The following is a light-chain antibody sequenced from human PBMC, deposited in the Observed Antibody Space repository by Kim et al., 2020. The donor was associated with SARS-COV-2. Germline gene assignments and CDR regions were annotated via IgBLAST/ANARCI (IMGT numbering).Light chain of an antibody. Sequence: QSALTQPASVSGSPGQSITIPCTGTSTGVESYNLDSWYQQHPGQAPKLIIYEVNKRLSGISSRFFGTKSGNTATLTISGLQAGDEADYYCCSYEHTTTWLFGGGTQLTIL. CDR2: EVN. J-gene: IGLJ3*02. V-gene: IGLV2-23*02. CDR1: STGVESYNL. CDR3: CSYEHTTTWL.